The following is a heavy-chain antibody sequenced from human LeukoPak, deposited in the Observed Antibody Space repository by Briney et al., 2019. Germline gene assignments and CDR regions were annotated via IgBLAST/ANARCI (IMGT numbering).Heavy chain of an antibody. Sequence: SQTLSLTCTVSGGSISSGGYYWSWIRQHSGKGLEWIGYIYYSGSTYYNPSLKSRVTISVDTSKNQFSLKLSSVTAADTAVYYCARDRDYDYIWGTYRVIDYWGQGTLVTVSS. V-gene: IGHV4-31*03. CDR2: IYYSGST. CDR1: GGSISSGGYY. D-gene: IGHD3-16*02. CDR3: ARDRDYDYIWGTYRVIDY. J-gene: IGHJ4*02.